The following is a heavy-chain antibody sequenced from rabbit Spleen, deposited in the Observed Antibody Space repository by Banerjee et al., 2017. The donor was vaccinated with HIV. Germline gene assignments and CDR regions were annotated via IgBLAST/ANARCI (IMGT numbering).Heavy chain of an antibody. CDR1: GFSISDSYY. V-gene: IGHV1S40*01. J-gene: IGHJ6*01. CDR2: IDGSSSDFT. CDR3: ARDTGSSFSSYGMDL. Sequence: QSLQEASGGVVVPPGASLTITTTACGFSISDSYYTYRFCVPPGKGLEWIACIDGSSSDFTYSASWAKGRFTISKTSSTTVTLQMTSLTAADTATYFCARDTGSSFSSYGMDLWGPGTLVTVS. D-gene: IGHD8-1*01.